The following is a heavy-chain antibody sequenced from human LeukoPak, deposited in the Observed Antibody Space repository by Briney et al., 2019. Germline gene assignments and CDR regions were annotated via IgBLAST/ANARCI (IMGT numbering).Heavy chain of an antibody. CDR3: AKDQYYCDSSGYYQYDFDY. CDR2: ISGSGGST. Sequence: QPGGSLRLSCAASGFTFSSYAMSWVRQAPGKGLEWVSAISGSGGSTYYADSVKGRFTISRDNSKNTLYLQMNSLRAEDTAVYYCAKDQYYCDSSGYYQYDFDYWGQGTLVTVSS. CDR1: GFTFSSYA. D-gene: IGHD3-22*01. V-gene: IGHV3-23*01. J-gene: IGHJ4*02.